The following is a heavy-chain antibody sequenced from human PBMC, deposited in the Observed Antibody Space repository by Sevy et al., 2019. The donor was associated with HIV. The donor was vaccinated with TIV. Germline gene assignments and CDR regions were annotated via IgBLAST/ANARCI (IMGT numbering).Heavy chain of an antibody. Sequence: GGSLRLSCAASGFAPSTYGMHWVRQAPGKGLEWVAVIGYDGSSKYYADSVKGRFSISRDNSRNTLFLQMDSLRAEDTAAYYCARDPRMYGDYLLAYFDYWGQGTLVTVSS. J-gene: IGHJ4*02. CDR2: IGYDGSSK. CDR3: ARDPRMYGDYLLAYFDY. D-gene: IGHD2-8*01. V-gene: IGHV3-33*01. CDR1: GFAPSTYG.